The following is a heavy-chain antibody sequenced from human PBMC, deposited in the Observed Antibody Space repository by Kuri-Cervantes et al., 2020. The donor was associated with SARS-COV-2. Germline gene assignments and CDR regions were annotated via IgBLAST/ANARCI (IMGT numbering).Heavy chain of an antibody. V-gene: IGHV3-30-3*01. J-gene: IGHJ6*03. CDR3: ARVGGSYYYYYYMDV. CDR2: ISYDGSNK. Sequence: GESLKISCAASGFTFSSSWMHWVRQAPGKGLEWVAVISYDGSNKYYADSVKGRFTISRDNSKNTLYLQMNSLRAEDTAVYYCARVGGSYYYYYYMDVWGKGTTVTVSS. CDR1: GFTFSSSW. D-gene: IGHD1-26*01.